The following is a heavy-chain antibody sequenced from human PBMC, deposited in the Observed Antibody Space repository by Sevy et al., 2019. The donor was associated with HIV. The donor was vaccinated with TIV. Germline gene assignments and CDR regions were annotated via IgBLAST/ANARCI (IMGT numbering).Heavy chain of an antibody. CDR2: IIPILGTV. Sequence: ASVKVSCKASGGTFSSYGISWVRQAPGQGLEWMGGIIPILGTVNYAQKFQGRVTITAEESTKTAYMELGSLRSEDPAVYYCARGGGNGWYYFDYWGQETLVTVSS. CDR3: ARGGGNGWYYFDY. CDR1: GGTFSSYG. J-gene: IGHJ4*02. V-gene: IGHV1-69*13. D-gene: IGHD6-19*01.